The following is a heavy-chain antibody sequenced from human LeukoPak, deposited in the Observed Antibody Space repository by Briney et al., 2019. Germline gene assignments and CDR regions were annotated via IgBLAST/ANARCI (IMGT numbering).Heavy chain of an antibody. D-gene: IGHD6-13*01. J-gene: IGHJ5*02. V-gene: IGHV1-2*02. CDR2: INPNSGGT. Sequence: ASVTVSCKASGYTFNGYYIHWVRQAPGQGLEWMGWINPNSGGTNYAQKFQGRVTMTRDTSISTAYMELSRLRSDDTAVYYCARANWEAAANWFDPWGQGTLVTVSS. CDR3: ARANWEAAANWFDP. CDR1: GYTFNGYY.